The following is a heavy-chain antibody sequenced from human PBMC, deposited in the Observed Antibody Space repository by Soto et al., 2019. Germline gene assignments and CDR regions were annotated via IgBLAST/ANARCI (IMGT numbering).Heavy chain of an antibody. CDR2: IKEDASAE. Sequence: EGQLVQSGGDLVQPGRSPRLSCVASGFTFSTYWMTWVRQAPGLGLEWVAGIKEDASAEVYVDPVKGRFSITRDNAQSSLYLQLNRLRAHDTAVYYCATAISSPFSNFDSRGQGPLVTVSS. J-gene: IGHJ4*02. CDR1: GFTFSTYW. CDR3: ATAISSPFSNFDS. D-gene: IGHD2-2*01. V-gene: IGHV3-7*01.